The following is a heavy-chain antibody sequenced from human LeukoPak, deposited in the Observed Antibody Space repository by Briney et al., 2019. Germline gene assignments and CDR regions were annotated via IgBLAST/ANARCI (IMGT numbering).Heavy chain of an antibody. CDR2: IYYSGST. CDR1: GGSISSHY. D-gene: IGHD5-18*01. CDR3: ARENVDTTTFGY. J-gene: IGHJ4*02. Sequence: PSETLSLTCTVSGGSISSHYWSWIRQPPGKGLEWIGYIYYSGSTNYNPSLKSRVTISVDTSKNQFSLKLSSVTAADTVVYYCARENVDTTTFGYWGQGTLVTVSS. V-gene: IGHV4-59*11.